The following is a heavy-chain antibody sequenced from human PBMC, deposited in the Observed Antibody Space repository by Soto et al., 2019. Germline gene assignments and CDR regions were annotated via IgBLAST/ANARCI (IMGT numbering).Heavy chain of an antibody. V-gene: IGHV5-10-1*01. CDR2: IDPSDSQT. Sequence: GASLKISCKGSGYSFAGYWITWVRQKPGKGLEWMGRIDPSDSQTYYSPSFRGHVTISVTKSITTVFLQWSSLRASGTAMYYCARQIYDSDTGPNFQYYFDSWGQGTPVTVSS. J-gene: IGHJ4*02. CDR3: ARQIYDSDTGPNFQYYFDS. D-gene: IGHD3-22*01. CDR1: GYSFAGYW.